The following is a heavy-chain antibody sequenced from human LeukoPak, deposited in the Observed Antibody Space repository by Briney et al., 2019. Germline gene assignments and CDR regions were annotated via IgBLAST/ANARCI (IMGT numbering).Heavy chain of an antibody. J-gene: IGHJ5*02. CDR3: AKVVAAGWFDP. Sequence: SETLSLTCTVSGGSISTFYWSWIRQPAGKELEWIGRIYTSGSTNYNPSLKSRVTMSVDTSKNQFSLKLSSVTAADTAVYYCAKVVAAGWFDPWGQGTLVTVSS. V-gene: IGHV4-4*07. CDR1: GGSISTFY. CDR2: IYTSGST. D-gene: IGHD2-15*01.